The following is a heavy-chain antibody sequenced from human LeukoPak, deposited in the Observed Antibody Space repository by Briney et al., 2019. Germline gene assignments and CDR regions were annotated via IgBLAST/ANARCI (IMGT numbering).Heavy chain of an antibody. CDR1: GDTPHSHA. CDR2: IIPAFGTA. J-gene: IGHJ4*02. Sequence: GASVKVSCKSSGDTPHSHAISWVRQAPGQGLEWMGRIIPAFGTANYAQKFQGRVTITADKSTRTAYMEMSSLRSEDTAVHYCARDYNWNFANSSPFDYWGQGTLVTVSS. D-gene: IGHD1-7*01. V-gene: IGHV1-69*06. CDR3: ARDYNWNFANSSPFDY.